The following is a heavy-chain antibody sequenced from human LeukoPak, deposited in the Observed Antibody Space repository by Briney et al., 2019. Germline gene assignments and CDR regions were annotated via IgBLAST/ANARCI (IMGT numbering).Heavy chain of an antibody. V-gene: IGHV1-2*02. CDR2: INPNSGGT. J-gene: IGHJ3*02. CDR3: ARVVTPFDAFDI. CDR1: GYTFTGYY. D-gene: IGHD4-23*01. Sequence: ASVKVSCKASGYTFTGYYMHWVRQAPGQGLEWMGWINPNSGGTNYAQKFQGRVTMTRDTSISTAYMELSRLRSDDTAVYYCARVVTPFDAFDIWGQGTMVTVSS.